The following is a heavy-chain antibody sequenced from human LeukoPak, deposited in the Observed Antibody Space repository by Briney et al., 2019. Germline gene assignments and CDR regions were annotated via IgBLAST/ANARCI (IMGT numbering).Heavy chain of an antibody. V-gene: IGHV1-69*05. CDR3: ARGTSSIAARSGDGALAY. CDR2: IIPIFGTA. D-gene: IGHD6-6*01. J-gene: IGHJ4*02. CDR1: GGTFSSYA. Sequence: SVKVSCKASGGTFSSYAISWVRQAPGQGLEWMGGIIPIFGTANYAQKFQGRVTITTDESTSTAYMELSSLRSEDTAVYYCARGTSSIAARSGDGALAYWGQGTLVTISS.